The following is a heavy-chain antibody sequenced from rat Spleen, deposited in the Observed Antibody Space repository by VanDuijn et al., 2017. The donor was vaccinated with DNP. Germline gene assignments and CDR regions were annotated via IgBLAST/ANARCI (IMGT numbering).Heavy chain of an antibody. CDR3: ARHVLPLRVWDY. CDR1: GFTFSDYY. Sequence: EVQLVESGGGSVQPGRSLKLSCAASGFTFSDYYMAWVRQAPTKGLEWVAYISYDGGRTYNGDSVKGRFTISRDNAKNTLYLQMSSLRSEDTATYYCARHVLPLRVWDYWGQGVMVTVSS. D-gene: IGHD1-4*01. CDR2: ISYDGGRT. J-gene: IGHJ2*01. V-gene: IGHV5-22*01.